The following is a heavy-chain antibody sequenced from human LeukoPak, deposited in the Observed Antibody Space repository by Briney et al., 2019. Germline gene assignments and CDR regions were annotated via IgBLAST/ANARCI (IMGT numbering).Heavy chain of an antibody. Sequence: GESLKISCKGSGYSYTSYWIGWVRQMPGKGLEWMGIIYPGDSDTRYSPSFQGQVTLSADKSSSTAYLQWSSLKASDSATYYCARLLRSIAAGVYYFDYWGQGTLVIVSS. CDR2: IYPGDSDT. D-gene: IGHD6-13*01. J-gene: IGHJ4*02. CDR1: GYSYTSYW. CDR3: ARLLRSIAAGVYYFDY. V-gene: IGHV5-51*01.